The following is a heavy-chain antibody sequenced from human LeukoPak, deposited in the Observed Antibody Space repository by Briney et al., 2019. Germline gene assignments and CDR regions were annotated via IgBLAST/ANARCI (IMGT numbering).Heavy chain of an antibody. J-gene: IGHJ4*02. CDR3: ARAVAAYTPGFDY. CDR1: GGSISSYY. D-gene: IGHD3-16*01. V-gene: IGHV4-59*01. CDR2: IYYSGST. Sequence: SETLSLTCTVSGGSISSYYWSWIRQPPGKGLEWIGYIYYSGSTNYNPSLKSRVTISVDTSKNQFSLKLSSVTAADTAVYYCARAVAAYTPGFDYWGQGTLVTVSS.